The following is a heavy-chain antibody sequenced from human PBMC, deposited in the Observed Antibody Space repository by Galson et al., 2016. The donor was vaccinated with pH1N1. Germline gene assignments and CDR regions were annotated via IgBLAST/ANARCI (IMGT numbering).Heavy chain of an antibody. J-gene: IGHJ3*02. CDR2: ISSIITDYT. CDR3: AGGCEDYNDYDRAFDI. CDR1: GFTFSDYY. V-gene: IGHV3-11*06. Sequence: SLRLSCAASGFTFSDYYMNWVRQAPGKGLEWLSYISSIITDYTNYADSVKGRFTISSDNANNSLYLEMNSLRAEDTAVYYSAGGCEDYNDYDRAFDIWGQGTMVTVSS. D-gene: IGHD4-11*01.